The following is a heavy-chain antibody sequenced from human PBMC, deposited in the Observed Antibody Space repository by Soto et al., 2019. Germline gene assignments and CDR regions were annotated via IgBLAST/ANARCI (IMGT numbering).Heavy chain of an antibody. D-gene: IGHD3-22*01. CDR2: IIPIFGTA. CDR1: GGTFSSYA. V-gene: IGHV1-69*13. CDR3: ARGQYYYDSSGYYPPLFDMDV. J-gene: IGHJ6*02. Sequence: GASVKVSCKASGGTFSSYAISWVRQAPGQGLEWMGGIIPIFGTANYAQKFQGRVTITADESTSTAYMELSSLRSEDTAVYYCARGQYYYDSSGYYPPLFDMDVWGQGTTVTVSS.